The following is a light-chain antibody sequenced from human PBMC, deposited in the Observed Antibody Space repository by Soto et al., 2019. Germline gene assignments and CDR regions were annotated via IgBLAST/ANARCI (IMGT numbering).Light chain of an antibody. J-gene: IGKJ3*01. CDR3: PQYNNWPFT. CDR1: QSVSSN. V-gene: IGKV3D-15*01. Sequence: EIVMTQSPATLSVSPGERATLSCRASQSVSSNLAWYQQKPGQAPRLLIYGASTRATGIPARCSGSGSGTAFTLTISSLQSEDFAVYYCPQYNNWPFTFGPGTKVDIK. CDR2: GAS.